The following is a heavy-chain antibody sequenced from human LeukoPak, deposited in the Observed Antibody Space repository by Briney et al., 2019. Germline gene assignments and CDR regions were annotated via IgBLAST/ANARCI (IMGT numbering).Heavy chain of an antibody. CDR1: GGSISSSSYY. CDR2: IFYSGST. J-gene: IGHJ5*02. V-gene: IGHV4-39*07. D-gene: IGHD2-15*01. CDR3: ARDLSRGSNWFDP. Sequence: SETLSLTCTVSGGSISSSSYYWGWIRQPPGKGLEWIGSIFYSGSTYYNPSLKSRITISVDTSKNQFSLKLSSVTAADTAVYYCARDLSRGSNWFDPWGQGTLVTVSS.